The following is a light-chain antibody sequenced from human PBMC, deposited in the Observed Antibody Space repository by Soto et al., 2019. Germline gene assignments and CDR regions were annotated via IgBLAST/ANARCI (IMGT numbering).Light chain of an antibody. CDR3: RQRSSWPPYT. CDR2: DAS. J-gene: IGKJ2*01. CDR1: QSVSSY. Sequence: EIVLTQSPATLSLSPGERATLSCRASQSVSSYLAWYQPKPGQAPRLLIYDASNRATGIPARFSGSGSGTDLTLTISSLEPEDFAVYYCRQRSSWPPYTFGQGTKLEIK. V-gene: IGKV3-11*01.